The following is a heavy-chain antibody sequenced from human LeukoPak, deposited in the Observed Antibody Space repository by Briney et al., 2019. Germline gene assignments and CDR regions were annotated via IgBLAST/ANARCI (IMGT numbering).Heavy chain of an antibody. CDR1: GGTFSNYT. D-gene: IGHD3-22*01. CDR2: LIPIFGTT. Sequence: SVKVSCKTSGGTFSNYTINWVRQAPGQGLEWMGRLIPIFGTTNYGQRFRDRVSITTGESTSTAYMELSSLRSDATAVYYCATSGGYWSVFGYWGQGTLVTVSS. CDR3: ATSGGYWSVFGY. V-gene: IGHV1-69*05. J-gene: IGHJ4*02.